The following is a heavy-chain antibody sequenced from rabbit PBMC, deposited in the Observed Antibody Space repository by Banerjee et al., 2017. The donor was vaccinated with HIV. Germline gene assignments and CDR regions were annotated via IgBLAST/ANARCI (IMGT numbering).Heavy chain of an antibody. D-gene: IGHD4-2*01. V-gene: IGHV1S40*01. CDR1: GFNLSSSYY. J-gene: IGHJ4*01. CDR2: IHAGSGGG. CDR3: ESYAGGATGWNFGL. Sequence: EGARADVRRAGEARRPRWTASGFNLSSSYYMCWVRQAPGKGLELIACIHAGSGGGYYASWAKGRFTISKTSSTTGTLQTTRCTAAVAATSSCESYAGGATGWNFGLWGPGTLVTVS.